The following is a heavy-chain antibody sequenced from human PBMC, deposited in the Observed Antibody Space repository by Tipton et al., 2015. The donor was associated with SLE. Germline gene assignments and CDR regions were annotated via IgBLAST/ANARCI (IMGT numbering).Heavy chain of an antibody. Sequence: SLRLSCAASGFFVSDNYMSWVRQAPGKGLEWVSLIYSVGRTYYADSVKGRFTISRDTSKNTLFLQMNSLRPEDTAVYYCAKDEGSSGYYYDWYFDLWGRGTLVTVSS. CDR1: GFFVSDNY. D-gene: IGHD3-22*01. CDR3: AKDEGSSGYYYDWYFDL. CDR2: IYSVGRT. J-gene: IGHJ2*01. V-gene: IGHV3-66*02.